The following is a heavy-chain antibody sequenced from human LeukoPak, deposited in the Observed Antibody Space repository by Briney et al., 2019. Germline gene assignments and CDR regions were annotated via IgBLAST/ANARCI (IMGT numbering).Heavy chain of an antibody. V-gene: IGHV1-8*01. CDR1: GYTFTSYD. CDR2: MNPNSGNT. D-gene: IGHD4-17*01. J-gene: IGHJ4*02. CDR3: ARADYGDYEVTY. Sequence: ASVKVSCKASGYTFTSYDINWVRQATGQGLEWMGWMNPNSGNTGYAQKFQGRVTMTRNTSISTAYMELSRLRSDDTAVYYCARADYGDYEVTYWGQGTLVTVSS.